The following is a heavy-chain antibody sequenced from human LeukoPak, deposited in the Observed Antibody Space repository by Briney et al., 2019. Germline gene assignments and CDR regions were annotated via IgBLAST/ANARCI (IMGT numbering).Heavy chain of an antibody. CDR2: IIPILGIA. Sequence: GASVKVSCKASGGTFSSYAISWVRQAPGQGLEWMGRIIPILGIANYAQKFQGRVTITADKSTSTAYMELSSLRSEDTAVYYCARGNYYDSSGYWDSYYYGMDAWGQGTTVTVSS. J-gene: IGHJ6*02. CDR3: ARGNYYDSSGYWDSYYYGMDA. CDR1: GGTFSSYA. D-gene: IGHD3-22*01. V-gene: IGHV1-69*04.